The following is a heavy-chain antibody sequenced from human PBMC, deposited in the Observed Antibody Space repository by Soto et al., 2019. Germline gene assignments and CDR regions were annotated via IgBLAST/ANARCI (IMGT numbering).Heavy chain of an antibody. J-gene: IGHJ4*02. D-gene: IGHD6-19*01. CDR1: GGSISSSNW. CDR2: IYHSGST. CDR3: ASRYSSGWYEFGY. Sequence: QVQLQESGPGLVKPSGTLSLTCAVSGGSISSSNWWSWVRQPPGKGLEWIGEIYHSGSTNYNPSLQSRVTISVDKSKNQFSLKLSSVTAADTAVYYCASRYSSGWYEFGYWGQGTLVTVSS. V-gene: IGHV4-4*02.